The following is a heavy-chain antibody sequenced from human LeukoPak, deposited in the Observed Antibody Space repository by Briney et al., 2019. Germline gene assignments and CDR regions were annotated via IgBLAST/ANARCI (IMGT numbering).Heavy chain of an antibody. CDR2: INPNSGGT. J-gene: IGHJ5*02. CDR1: GYTFTGYY. Sequence: ASVKVSCKASGYTFTGYYMHWVRQAPGQGLEWMGRINPNSGGTNYAQKLQGRVTMTRDTSISTAYMELSRLRSDDTAVYYCARDKDIVLMVYASGGFDPWGQGTLVTVSS. CDR3: ARDKDIVLMVYASGGFDP. D-gene: IGHD2-8*01. V-gene: IGHV1-2*06.